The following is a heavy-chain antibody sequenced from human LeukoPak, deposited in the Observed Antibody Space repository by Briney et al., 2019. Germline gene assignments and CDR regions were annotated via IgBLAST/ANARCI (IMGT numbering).Heavy chain of an antibody. J-gene: IGHJ3*02. V-gene: IGHV3-48*03. Sequence: GGSLRLSCAASGFTFSSYEMNWVRPAPGKGLEWVSYISSSGSTIYYADSVKGRFTISRDNAKNSLYLQMNSLRAEDTAVYYCARVAPNNWNDAFDIWGQGTMVTVSS. CDR2: ISSSGSTI. CDR3: ARVAPNNWNDAFDI. D-gene: IGHD1-1*01. CDR1: GFTFSSYE.